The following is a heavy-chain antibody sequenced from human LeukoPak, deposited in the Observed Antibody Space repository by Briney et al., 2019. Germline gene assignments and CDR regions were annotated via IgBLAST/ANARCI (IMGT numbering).Heavy chain of an antibody. D-gene: IGHD1-26*01. Sequence: ASVKVSCKASGYTFTSYGISWVRQAPGQGLEWMGWISVYNGNTNYAQKLQGRVTMTTDTSTSTAYMELSSLRSDDTAVYYCARDSEWELLVGWYFDYWGQGTLVTVSS. CDR3: ARDSEWELLVGWYFDY. V-gene: IGHV1-18*01. CDR1: GYTFTSYG. CDR2: ISVYNGNT. J-gene: IGHJ4*02.